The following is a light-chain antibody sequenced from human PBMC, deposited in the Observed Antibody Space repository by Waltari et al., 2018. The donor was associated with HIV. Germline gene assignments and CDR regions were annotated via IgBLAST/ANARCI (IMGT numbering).Light chain of an antibody. CDR1: KSVLFSSNNKNY. J-gene: IGKJ3*01. V-gene: IGKV4-1*01. Sequence: DIVMTQSPDSLAVSLGERATINCKSSKSVLFSSNNKNYLAWYQQKPGQPPKLLIYWASTRESGVPDRFSGSGSGTDFTLTISSLQAEDVAVYYCQQYYTTPWRFGPGTKVDIK. CDR2: WAS. CDR3: QQYYTTPWR.